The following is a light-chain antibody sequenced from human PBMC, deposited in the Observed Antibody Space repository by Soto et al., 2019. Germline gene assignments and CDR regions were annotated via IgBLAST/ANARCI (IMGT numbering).Light chain of an antibody. CDR2: DNN. CDR1: SSNIGNNY. CDR3: GSWDSNLSAGSHV. J-gene: IGLJ1*01. Sequence: QSVLTHPRSMPAAPGRKVTISGAGTSSNIGNNYVSWCQQLPGTAPKLLIYDNNKRPSGIPDRFSGSKSGTSAPLGITGLQTGDEADYYCGSWDSNLSAGSHVFGTGTKVTVL. V-gene: IGLV1-51*01.